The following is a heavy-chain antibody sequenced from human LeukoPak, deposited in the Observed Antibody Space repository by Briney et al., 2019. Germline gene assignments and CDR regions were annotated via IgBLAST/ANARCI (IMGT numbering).Heavy chain of an antibody. V-gene: IGHV4-59*01. CDR3: ARGVYDFWSGYPDPNNWFDP. D-gene: IGHD3-3*01. CDR2: IYYSGST. Sequence: SETLSLTCAVHGGSFSGYYWSWIRQPPGKGLEWIGYIYYSGSTNYNPSLKSRVTISVDTSKNQFSLKLSSVTAADTAVYYCARGVYDFWSGYPDPNNWFDPWGQGTLVTVSS. J-gene: IGHJ5*02. CDR1: GGSFSGYY.